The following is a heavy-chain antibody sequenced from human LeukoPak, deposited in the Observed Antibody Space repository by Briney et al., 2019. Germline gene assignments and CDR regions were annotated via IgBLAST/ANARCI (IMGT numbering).Heavy chain of an antibody. Sequence: GGTLRLSCAASGFTFRSYGMSWVRQAPGKGLEWVSASGSGGSTYYADSVKGRFTISRDNSKNTLYLQMNSLRAEDTAVYYCAKASAMIVVVSKHFDYWGQGTLVTVSS. CDR1: GFTFRSYG. J-gene: IGHJ4*02. D-gene: IGHD3-22*01. CDR2: SGSGGST. CDR3: AKASAMIVVVSKHFDY. V-gene: IGHV3-23*01.